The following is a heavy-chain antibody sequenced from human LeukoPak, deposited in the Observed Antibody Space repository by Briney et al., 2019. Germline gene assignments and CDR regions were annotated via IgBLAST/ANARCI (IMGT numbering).Heavy chain of an antibody. CDR1: GGSISSYY. Sequence: PSETLSLTCTVSGGSISSYYCSWIRQPPGKGLEWIGYIYYSGSTNYNPSLKSRVTIPVDTSKNQFSLKLSSVTAADTAVYYCARTVSVLNDYVWGSYRSRPPHYFDYWGQGTLVTVSS. V-gene: IGHV4-59*08. D-gene: IGHD3-16*02. CDR2: IYYSGST. J-gene: IGHJ4*02. CDR3: ARTVSVLNDYVWGSYRSRPPHYFDY.